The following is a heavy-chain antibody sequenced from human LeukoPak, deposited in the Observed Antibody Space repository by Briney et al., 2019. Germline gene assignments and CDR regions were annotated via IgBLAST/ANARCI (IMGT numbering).Heavy chain of an antibody. CDR1: GFIFSNYW. CDR3: ARALGGVVLDTKPDDAFDI. Sequence: GGSLRLSCAASGFIFSNYWMTWVRQAPGKGLEWVGNIKQGGSEQYYGDSVKGRFTISRDNSKNTLYLQMNSLRPEDTALYYCARALGGVVLDTKPDDAFDIWGQGTMVTVSS. CDR2: IKQGGSEQ. V-gene: IGHV3-7*01. D-gene: IGHD3-3*02. J-gene: IGHJ3*02.